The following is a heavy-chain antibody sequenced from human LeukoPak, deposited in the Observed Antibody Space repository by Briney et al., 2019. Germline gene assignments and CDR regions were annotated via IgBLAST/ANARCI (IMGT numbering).Heavy chain of an antibody. CDR2: ISSSSSTI. D-gene: IGHD3-3*01. CDR1: GFTFSSYS. Sequence: GGSLRLSCAASGFTFSSYSMNWVRQAPGKGLEWVSYISSSSSTIYYADSVKGRFTISRDNAKNSLYLQMHSLRAEDTAVYYCARDWEKITIFGVAPGAFDIWGQGTMVTVSS. V-gene: IGHV3-48*01. CDR3: ARDWEKITIFGVAPGAFDI. J-gene: IGHJ3*02.